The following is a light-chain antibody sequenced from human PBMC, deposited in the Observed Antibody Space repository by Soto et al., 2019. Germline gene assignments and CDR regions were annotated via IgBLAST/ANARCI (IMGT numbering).Light chain of an antibody. CDR2: GAS. CDR3: QQYATSRVT. Sequence: EVVLTQSKDTLSLSPGERATLSCRASQSLYKNYLVWYQQKPGQAPRLLIFGASTRATGIPDRFSGSGSGTDFTLTISRLEPEDFAVYYCQQYATSRVTFGQGTRLEIK. CDR1: QSLYKNY. V-gene: IGKV3-20*01. J-gene: IGKJ5*01.